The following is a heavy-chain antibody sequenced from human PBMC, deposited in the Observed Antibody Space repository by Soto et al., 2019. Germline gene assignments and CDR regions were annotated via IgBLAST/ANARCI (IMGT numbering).Heavy chain of an antibody. CDR2: INAYNGHT. Sequence: QLVQSGGEVKKPGASVKVSCKASGYTFSRYGIGWIRQAPGQGHEWMGWINAYNGHTDYAQNLQDRLTLTTDTSTSTSYMELRSLRSDDTAVYYCATSYDSGFDPWGQGTLVSVSS. CDR3: ATSYDSGFDP. CDR1: GYTFSRYG. D-gene: IGHD5-12*01. V-gene: IGHV1-18*04. J-gene: IGHJ5*02.